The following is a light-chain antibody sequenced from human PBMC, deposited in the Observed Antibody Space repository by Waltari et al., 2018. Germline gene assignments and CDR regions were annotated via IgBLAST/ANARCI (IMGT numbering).Light chain of an antibody. Sequence: RASQSVGRHVAWLHQKSGQAPRLLILEASARATGIPARFSGSGSGTEFTLTISSLQSEDVGVYYCQQYNNWPPLTFGGGTKVEIK. V-gene: IGKV3D-15*01. CDR1: QSVGRH. CDR3: QQYNNWPPLT. J-gene: IGKJ4*01. CDR2: EAS.